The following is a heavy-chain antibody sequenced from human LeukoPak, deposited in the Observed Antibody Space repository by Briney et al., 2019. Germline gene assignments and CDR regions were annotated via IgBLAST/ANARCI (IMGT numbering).Heavy chain of an antibody. D-gene: IGHD3-10*01. CDR2: ISYSGST. CDR1: GGSISSGSYY. CDR3: ARVSTGGLLPPYLYYFDS. J-gene: IGHJ4*02. V-gene: IGHV4-61*01. Sequence: SETLSLTCTDSGGSISSGSYYWSWIRQPPGKGLEWIGYISYSGSTNYYPSLKSRVTISVDTSKNQFSLRLSSVTAADTAVYYCARVSTGGLLPPYLYYFDSWGQGTLVTVSS.